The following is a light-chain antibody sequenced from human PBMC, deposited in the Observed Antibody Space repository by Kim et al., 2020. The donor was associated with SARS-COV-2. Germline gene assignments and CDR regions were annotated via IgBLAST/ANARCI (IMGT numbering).Light chain of an antibody. J-gene: IGKJ1*01. CDR2: DAS. Sequence: ATLSLSPGERATLSCRASQSVSSYLAWYQQNPGQAPRLLIYDASNRATGIPARFSGSGSGTDFTLTISSLEPEDFAVYYCQQRETFGQGTKVDIK. CDR3: QQRET. CDR1: QSVSSY. V-gene: IGKV3-11*01.